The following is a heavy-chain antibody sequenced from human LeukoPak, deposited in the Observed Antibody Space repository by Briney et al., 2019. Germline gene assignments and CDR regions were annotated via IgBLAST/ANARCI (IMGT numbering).Heavy chain of an antibody. CDR1: GFTFGDYV. D-gene: IGHD2-21*01. Sequence: GGSLRLFCTGSGFTFGDYVVNWVRRAPGKGLEWVGFMKGTAHGGTTEYAASVKGRFTISRDDSKSVAYLQMNSLTTEDAAVYFCTREDVLVQREEPSRWGFAFDIWGQGTVVTVSS. J-gene: IGHJ3*02. CDR2: MKGTAHGGTT. CDR3: TREDVLVQREEPSRWGFAFDI. V-gene: IGHV3-49*04.